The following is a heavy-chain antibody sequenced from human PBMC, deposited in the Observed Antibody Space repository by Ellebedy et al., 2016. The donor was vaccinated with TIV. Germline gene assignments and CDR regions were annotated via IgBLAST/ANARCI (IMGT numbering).Heavy chain of an antibody. CDR2: IIPIFGTA. Sequence: AASVKVSCKASGGTFSSYALGWVRQAPGQGLEWMGGIIPIFGTANYAPKFQGRVTITADESTTTGYMELSSLRSEDTAIYYCATAGNAGTYGLMDYWGQGTLVTVSS. D-gene: IGHD3-10*01. CDR3: ATAGNAGTYGLMDY. J-gene: IGHJ4*02. CDR1: GGTFSSYA. V-gene: IGHV1-69*13.